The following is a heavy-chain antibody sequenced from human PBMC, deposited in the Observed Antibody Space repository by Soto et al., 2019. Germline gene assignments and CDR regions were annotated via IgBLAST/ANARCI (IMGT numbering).Heavy chain of an antibody. D-gene: IGHD5-18*01. CDR3: ARAETAMAPYYFDY. V-gene: IGHV4-34*01. CDR2: INHSGST. J-gene: IGHJ4*02. Sequence: SETLSLTCAVYGGSLSDYYWSWIRQPPGKGLEWIGEINHSGSTNYNPSLKSRVTISVDTSKKQFSLKLSSVTAADTAVYYCARAETAMAPYYFDYWGQGTLVTVSS. CDR1: GGSLSDYY.